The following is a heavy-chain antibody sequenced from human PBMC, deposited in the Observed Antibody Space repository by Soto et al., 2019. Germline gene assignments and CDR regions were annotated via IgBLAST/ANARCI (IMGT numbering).Heavy chain of an antibody. CDR1: GYIFTSYW. V-gene: IGHV5-51*01. CDR2: IYPGDSDT. CDR3: ARAIVVVTAIGPAYFDY. Sequence: VESLKISCKGSGYIFTSYWICCVLQMPVKVLEWMGIIYPGDSDTRYSPSFQGQVTISADKSISTAYLQWSSLKASDTAMYYCARAIVVVTAIGPAYFDYWGQGTLVTVSS. D-gene: IGHD2-21*02. J-gene: IGHJ4*02.